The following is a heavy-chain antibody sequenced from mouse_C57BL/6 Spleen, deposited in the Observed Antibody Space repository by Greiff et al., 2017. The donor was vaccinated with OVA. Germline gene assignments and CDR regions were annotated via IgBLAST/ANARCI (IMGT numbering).Heavy chain of an antibody. J-gene: IGHJ4*01. Sequence: QVQLQQPGAELVRPGSSVKLSCKASGYTFTSYWMHWVKQSPIQGLEWIGNIDPSDSETHYNQKFKDKATLTVDKSSSTAYMQLSSLTSEDAAVYYGARGRRAQATNYAMDYWGQGTSVTVSS. CDR1: GYTFTSYW. D-gene: IGHD3-2*02. CDR3: ARGRRAQATNYAMDY. CDR2: IDPSDSET. V-gene: IGHV1-52*01.